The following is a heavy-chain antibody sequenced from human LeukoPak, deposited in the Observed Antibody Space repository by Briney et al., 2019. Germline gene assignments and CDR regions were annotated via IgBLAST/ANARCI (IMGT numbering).Heavy chain of an antibody. D-gene: IGHD3-22*01. CDR3: ARDSSAYYDSSDHFDY. Sequence: SETLSLTCTVSGGSISSSSYYWGWIRQPPGKGLEWIGRIYYSGSTYYNPSLKSRVTISVDTSKNQFSLKLSSVTAADTAVYYCARDSSAYYDSSDHFDYWGQGTLVTVSS. CDR1: GGSISSSSYY. V-gene: IGHV4-39*07. J-gene: IGHJ4*02. CDR2: IYYSGST.